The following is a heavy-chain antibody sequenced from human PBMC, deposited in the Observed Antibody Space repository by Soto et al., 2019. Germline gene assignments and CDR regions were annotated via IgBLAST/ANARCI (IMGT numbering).Heavy chain of an antibody. CDR1: GDSISSHY. CDR2: IYSSGNT. V-gene: IGHV4-59*08. D-gene: IGHD1-1*01. CDR3: ARHGAQLGPFDD. J-gene: IGHJ4*02. Sequence: QVQLQESGPGLVKPSETLSLTCIVSGDSISSHYWSWIRRPPGKGLEWIGYIYSSGNTYYNPSLKSRVTISRDTSKNQFSLRLSSVTAADPAVYYCARHGAQLGPFDDWGQGTLVSVSS.